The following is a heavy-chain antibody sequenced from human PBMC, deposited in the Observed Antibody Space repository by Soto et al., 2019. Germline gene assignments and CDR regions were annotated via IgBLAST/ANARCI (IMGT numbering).Heavy chain of an antibody. CDR3: AHSDGGYEIIYLGF. D-gene: IGHD5-12*01. J-gene: IGHJ4*02. CDR1: GFSFTTAGVA. Sequence: SGPTLVNPTQTLTLTCTFSGFSFTTAGVAVGWIRQTPGGALEWLTLIYYNDDRRFSPSLKTRLTITGDTSKNQVVLSLTNVDAGDTATYFCAHSDGGYEIIYLGFCGQVNPGTVAS. CDR2: IYYNDDR. V-gene: IGHV2-5*01.